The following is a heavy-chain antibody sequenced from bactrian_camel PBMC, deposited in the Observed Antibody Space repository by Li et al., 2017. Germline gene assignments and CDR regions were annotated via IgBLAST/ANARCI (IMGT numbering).Heavy chain of an antibody. CDR3: AATSRWYGGSRYVARRAYEYYY. V-gene: IGHV3-2*01. CDR2: IDLVSST. CDR1: GLNSSLYY. D-gene: IGHD6*01. Sequence: HVQLVESGGGLVQPGGFLRLSCDVSGLNSSLYYVSWFRQAPGKEREAVAGIDLVSSTTYADSVKGRFTISQDNAKNTLYLQMDSLMPEDTAMYYCAATSRWYGGSRYVARRAYEYYYWGQGTQVTVS. J-gene: IGHJ4*01.